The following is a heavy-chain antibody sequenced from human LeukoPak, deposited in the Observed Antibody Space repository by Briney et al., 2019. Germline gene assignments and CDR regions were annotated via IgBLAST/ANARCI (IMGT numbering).Heavy chain of an antibody. Sequence: GGSLRLSCAASGFTFSSYGMHWVRQAPGKGLEWVAIISYDGSNKYYADSVKGRFTISRDNSKNTLYLQMNSLRAADTAVYYCARTSGSYPINDVDYWGQGTLVTVSS. CDR2: ISYDGSNK. CDR1: GFTFSSYG. V-gene: IGHV3-30*03. CDR3: ARTSGSYPINDVDY. D-gene: IGHD1-26*01. J-gene: IGHJ4*02.